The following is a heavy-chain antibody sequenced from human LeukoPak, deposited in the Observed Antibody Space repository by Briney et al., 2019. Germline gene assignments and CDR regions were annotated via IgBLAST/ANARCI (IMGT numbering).Heavy chain of an antibody. J-gene: IGHJ4*02. CDR1: GFTFSNYA. CDR3: AKQLGYCSDGSCYFPY. V-gene: IGHV3-30*18. Sequence: PGGSLRLSCAASGFTFSNYAMHWVRQAPGKGLEWVAVISYDERNKYYADSVKGRFTISRDNSKSTLCLQMNSLRAEDTAVYYCAKQLGYCSDGSCYFPYWGQGTLVTVSS. CDR2: ISYDERNK. D-gene: IGHD2-15*01.